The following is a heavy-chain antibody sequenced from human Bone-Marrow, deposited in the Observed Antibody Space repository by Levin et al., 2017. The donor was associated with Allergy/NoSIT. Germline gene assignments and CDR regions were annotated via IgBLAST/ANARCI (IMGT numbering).Heavy chain of an antibody. D-gene: IGHD3-16*02. CDR2: ISGSGGST. CDR3: ATLRLGELSPAGAFDY. Sequence: GESLKISCAASGFTFSSYAMSWVRQAPGKGLEWVSAISGSGGSTYYADSVKGRFTISRDNSKNTLYLQMNSLRAEDTAVYYCATLRLGELSPAGAFDYWGQGTLVTVSS. V-gene: IGHV3-23*01. J-gene: IGHJ4*02. CDR1: GFTFSSYA.